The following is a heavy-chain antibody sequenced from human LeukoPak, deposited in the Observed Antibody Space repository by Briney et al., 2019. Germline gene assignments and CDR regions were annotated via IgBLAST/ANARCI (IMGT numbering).Heavy chain of an antibody. CDR2: ISWKSGSI. Sequence: GRSLRLSCAASGFTFDDYAMDWVRQAPGKGLEWVSGISWKSGSIGYADSVKGRFTICRDNAKNSPYLPMNSLRAEHTALYYCAKDKNDDGGTSVGAFDIWGQGTMVTVSS. V-gene: IGHV3-9*01. CDR1: GFTFDDYA. J-gene: IGHJ3*02. CDR3: AKDKNDDGGTSVGAFDI. D-gene: IGHD4-23*01.